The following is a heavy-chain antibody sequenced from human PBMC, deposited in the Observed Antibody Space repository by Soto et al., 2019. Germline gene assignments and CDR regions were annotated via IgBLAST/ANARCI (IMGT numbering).Heavy chain of an antibody. CDR1: GFTFSSYS. CDR3: ASALPLYDYYGSGSYSYYFDY. CDR2: ISSSSSYI. Sequence: GGSLRLSCAASGFTFSSYSMNWVRQAPGKGLEWVSSISSSSSYIYYADSVKGRFTISRDNAKNSLYLQMNSLRAEDTAVYYCASALPLYDYYGSGSYSYYFDYWGQGTLVTVSS. D-gene: IGHD3-10*01. J-gene: IGHJ4*02. V-gene: IGHV3-21*01.